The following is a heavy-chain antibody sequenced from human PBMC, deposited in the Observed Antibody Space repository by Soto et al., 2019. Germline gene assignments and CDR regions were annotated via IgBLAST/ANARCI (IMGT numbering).Heavy chain of an antibody. V-gene: IGHV3-74*01. Sequence: EVQLVESGGGLVQTGGSLRLSCAASGFTFSSYWMHLVRQAPGKGLVWLSRINSDGSSTSYADSVKGRFTISRDNAKSKLYLQMNTQRAEETAVYYCERVPQHASYCYYGKDVGGQGTTVTVS. CDR2: INSDGSST. J-gene: IGHJ6*02. CDR3: ERVPQHASYCYYGKDV. CDR1: GFTFSSYW.